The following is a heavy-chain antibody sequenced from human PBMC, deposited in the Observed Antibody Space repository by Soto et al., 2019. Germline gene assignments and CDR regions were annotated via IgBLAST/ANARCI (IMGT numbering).Heavy chain of an antibody. J-gene: IGHJ5*02. CDR2: ISGSGGTT. CDR1: GFTFISYA. Sequence: GRSLRLSCAASGFTFISYALSWVRQAPGKGLEWVSRISGSGGTTYYADSVKGRFTISRDNSKNTLYLQMNSLRAEDTAVYYCASKSGWDLPWGRGTLVSVSS. V-gene: IGHV3-23*01. CDR3: ASKSGWDLP. D-gene: IGHD1-26*01.